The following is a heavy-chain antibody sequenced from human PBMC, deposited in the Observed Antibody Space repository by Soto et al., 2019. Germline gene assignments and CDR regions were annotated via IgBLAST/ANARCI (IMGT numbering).Heavy chain of an antibody. D-gene: IGHD4-17*01. Sequence: EVQLVESGGGLVQPGGSLRLSCAASGFTFSSYSMNWVRQAPGKGLEWVSYISSSSSTIYYADSVKGRFTISRDNAKNSLYLQMNSLRAEDTAVYYCARGDYGADFDYWGQGTLVTVSS. J-gene: IGHJ4*02. CDR3: ARGDYGADFDY. CDR1: GFTFSSYS. CDR2: ISSSSSTI. V-gene: IGHV3-48*01.